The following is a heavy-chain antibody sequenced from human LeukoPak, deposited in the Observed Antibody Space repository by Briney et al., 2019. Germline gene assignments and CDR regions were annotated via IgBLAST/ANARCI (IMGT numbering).Heavy chain of an antibody. Sequence: SETLSLTCTVSGGSIRSSYYYWGWIRQPPGKGLEWIGEINHSGSTNYNPPLKSRVTISVDTSKNQFSLKLSSVTAADTAVYYCAGMDYWGQGTLVTVSS. CDR3: AGMDY. CDR2: INHSGST. CDR1: GGSIRSSYYY. V-gene: IGHV4-39*07. J-gene: IGHJ4*02. D-gene: IGHD1-14*01.